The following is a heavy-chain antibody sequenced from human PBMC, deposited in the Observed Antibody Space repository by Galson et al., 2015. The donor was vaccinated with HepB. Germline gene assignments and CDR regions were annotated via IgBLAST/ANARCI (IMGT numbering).Heavy chain of an antibody. D-gene: IGHD2-2*02. CDR1: GFTFSSYW. V-gene: IGHV3-7*01. J-gene: IGHJ5*02. CDR2: INQDGSEK. CDR3: VPTYTGPVHWFDP. Sequence: SLRLSCAASGFTFSSYWMSWVRQAPGKGLEWVANINQDGSEKYHVDSVKGRFTISRDNAENSLYLQMNSLRAEDTAVYYCVPTYTGPVHWFDPWGQGTLVTVSS.